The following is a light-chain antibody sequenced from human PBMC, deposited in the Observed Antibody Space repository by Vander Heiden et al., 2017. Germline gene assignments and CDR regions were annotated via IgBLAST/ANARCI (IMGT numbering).Light chain of an antibody. CDR3: QQYNNWPPVT. CDR2: GAS. V-gene: IGKV3-15*01. Sequence: EMVMTQSPATLSVSPGERATLSCRASQSVSSNLAWYQQKPGQAPRLPIYGASTRATGIPARFSGSGSGTEFTLTISSLQSEDFAVYYCQQYNNWPPVTFGQGTKLEIK. J-gene: IGKJ2*01. CDR1: QSVSSN.